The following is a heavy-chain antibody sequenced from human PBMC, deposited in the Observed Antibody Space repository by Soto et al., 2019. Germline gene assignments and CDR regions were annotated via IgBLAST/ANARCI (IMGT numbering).Heavy chain of an antibody. V-gene: IGHV3-23*01. CDR2: ISGSGGST. CDR3: AKRLSSGWYLGGMDV. CDR1: GFTFSSYA. Sequence: LRLSCAASGFTFSSYAMSWVRQAPGKGLEWVSAISGSGGSTYYADSVKGRFTIPRDNSKNTLYLQMNSLRVEDTAVYYCAKRLSSGWYLGGMDVWGQGTTVTVSS. J-gene: IGHJ6*02. D-gene: IGHD6-19*01.